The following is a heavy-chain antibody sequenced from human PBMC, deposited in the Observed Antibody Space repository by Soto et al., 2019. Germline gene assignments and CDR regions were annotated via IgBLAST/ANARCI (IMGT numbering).Heavy chain of an antibody. CDR3: ARGNAFDI. J-gene: IGHJ3*02. Sequence: VKAECQASGGNCSTYATRWERQAPGQGLEWMGGIIPIFGTANYAQKFQGRVTITADESTSTAYMELSSLRSEDTAVYYCARGNAFDIWGQGTMVTVSS. CDR1: GGNCSTYA. V-gene: IGHV1-69*13. CDR2: IIPIFGTA.